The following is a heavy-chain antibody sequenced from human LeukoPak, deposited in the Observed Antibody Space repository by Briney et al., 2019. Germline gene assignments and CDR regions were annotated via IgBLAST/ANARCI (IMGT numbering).Heavy chain of an antibody. CDR3: ATAGGSDTAMVTGAFDI. J-gene: IGHJ3*02. D-gene: IGHD5-18*01. CDR1: GYTFTSYY. Sequence: ASVKVSCKASGYTFTSYYMHWVRQAPGQGLEWMGIINPSGGSTSYAQKFQGRVTMTRDTSTSTVYMELSSLRSEDTAVYYCATAGGSDTAMVTGAFDIWGQGTMVTVSS. CDR2: INPSGGST. V-gene: IGHV1-46*01.